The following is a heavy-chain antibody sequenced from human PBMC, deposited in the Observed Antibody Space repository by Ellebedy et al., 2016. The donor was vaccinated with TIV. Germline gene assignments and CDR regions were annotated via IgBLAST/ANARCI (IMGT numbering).Heavy chain of an antibody. V-gene: IGHV1-2*02. CDR3: ARTMTMIVVVGTREPRFPQPLDV. J-gene: IGHJ6*02. Sequence: ASVKVSCKTSGYTFTGFYMHWVRQAPGQGLEWMGWINPNSGDTNYAQKFQGRVTMARDTSISTAYLEVNRLTSHDTAEDYCARTMTMIVVVGTREPRFPQPLDVWGQGTTVTVSS. D-gene: IGHD3-22*01. CDR1: GYTFTGFY. CDR2: INPNSGDT.